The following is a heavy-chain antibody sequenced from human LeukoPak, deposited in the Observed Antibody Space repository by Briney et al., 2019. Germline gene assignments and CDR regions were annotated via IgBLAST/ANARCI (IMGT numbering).Heavy chain of an antibody. CDR1: GGSISSYY. V-gene: IGHV4-4*07. CDR2: IYTSGST. D-gene: IGHD3-9*01. CDR3: ARVNRSYDILTGYYNYMDV. J-gene: IGHJ6*03. Sequence: PSETLSLSCTVSGGSISSYYWSWIRQPAGKGLEWIGRIYTSGSTNYNPSLKSRVTMSEDTSKNQFSLKLSSVTAADTAVYYCARVNRSYDILTGYYNYMDVWGKGTTVTISS.